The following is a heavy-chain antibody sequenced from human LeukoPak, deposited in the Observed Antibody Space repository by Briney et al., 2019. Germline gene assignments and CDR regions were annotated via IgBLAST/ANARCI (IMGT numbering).Heavy chain of an antibody. CDR3: ARHSRSGSGGYENAFDI. D-gene: IGHD5-12*01. V-gene: IGHV4-39*01. CDR2: IYSGGST. Sequence: PSETLSLTCTVSGGSISSSSYYWDWIRQSPGEGLEWIGNIYSGGSTYYTPSLKSRVTISVDTSKNQFSLKLSSVTAADTAIYFCARHSRSGSGGYENAFDIWGQGTMVTVSS. CDR1: GGSISSSSYY. J-gene: IGHJ3*02.